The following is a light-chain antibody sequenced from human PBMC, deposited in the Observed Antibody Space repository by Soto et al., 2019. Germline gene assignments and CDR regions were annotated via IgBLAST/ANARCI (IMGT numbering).Light chain of an antibody. J-gene: IGLJ1*01. CDR1: SSDVGGYNY. CDR3: SSYTTSSTVV. CDR2: EVS. Sequence: QSVLTQPASVSGSPGQSITISCTGTSSDVGGYNYVSWYQQHPGKAPKLTIYEVSNRPSGVSNRFSGSKSGNTASLTISGLQAEDEADYYCSSYTTSSTVVFGTGTKVTVL. V-gene: IGLV2-14*01.